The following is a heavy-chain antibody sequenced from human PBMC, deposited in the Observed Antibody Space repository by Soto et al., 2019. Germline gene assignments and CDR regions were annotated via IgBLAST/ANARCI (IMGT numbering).Heavy chain of an antibody. CDR1: GFTFSGYW. V-gene: IGHV3-74*01. Sequence: PGGTLRLSCAASGFTFSGYWMHWVRQVQGKGLVWVSRINSDGSITGYADSVNSRFTNSRENAKNTLYLQMSNRRVEDTAVYFCARMGATTWHWGQGTLVTVSS. J-gene: IGHJ4*02. CDR3: ARMGATTWH. CDR2: INSDGSIT. D-gene: IGHD1-26*01.